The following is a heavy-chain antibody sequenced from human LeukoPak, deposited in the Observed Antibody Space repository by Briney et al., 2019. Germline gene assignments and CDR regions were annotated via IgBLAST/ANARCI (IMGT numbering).Heavy chain of an antibody. CDR1: GGTLSSYA. V-gene: IGHV1-69*05. CDR2: IIAIFGTT. CDR3: TTSGYSSCWYNL. J-gene: IGHJ5*02. D-gene: IGHD5-12*01. Sequence: SVKVSCKASGGTLSSYAISWVRQAPGQGLEWMGGIIAIFGTTNYAQKFQGRVTITTDESTSTAYMEMSSLTSEDTAAYYCTTSGYSSCWYNLWGQGTLVTVSS.